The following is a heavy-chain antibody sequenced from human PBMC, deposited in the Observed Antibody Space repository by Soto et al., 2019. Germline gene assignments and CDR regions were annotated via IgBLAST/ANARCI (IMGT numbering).Heavy chain of an antibody. Sequence: EVQLVESGGGLVQPGGSLRLSCAVSGFTFGNYWMHWVRQAPGKGLVWVANIDEDGSEYNDAESVRGRFTISRDNAKNTLYLQMNSLRAADTAVYYCARTGDGHHDFLDYWGQGILVSVSS. CDR3: ARTGDGHHDFLDY. V-gene: IGHV3-7*01. J-gene: IGHJ4*02. CDR2: IDEDGSEY. D-gene: IGHD1-1*01. CDR1: GFTFGNYW.